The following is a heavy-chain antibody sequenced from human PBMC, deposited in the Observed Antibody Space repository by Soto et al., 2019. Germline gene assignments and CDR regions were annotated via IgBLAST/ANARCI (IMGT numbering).Heavy chain of an antibody. V-gene: IGHV3-23*01. CDR1: GFTFSSYA. Sequence: GGSLKLSCAAPGFTFSSYAMSWVRQAPGRGLEWVSAISGSGGSTYYADSVKGRFTISRDNSKNTLYLQMNSLRFEDTAVYHCAKLRYFDWSAYNWFEYWGQGT. D-gene: IGHD3-9*01. CDR3: AKLRYFDWSAYNWFEY. CDR2: ISGSGGST. J-gene: IGHJ5*01.